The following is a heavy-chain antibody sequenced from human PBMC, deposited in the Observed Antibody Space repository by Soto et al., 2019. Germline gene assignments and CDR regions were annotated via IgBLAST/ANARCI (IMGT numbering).Heavy chain of an antibody. CDR1: GFTFRSYS. Sequence: PAGSLRLACAASGFTFRSYSMNWVRQAPGKGLEWVSYISSSNRTINYADSVKGRFIISRDNAKNSLYLQMHSLRDEDTAVYYCAKDWRYNYDTASFDIWGQGTMVTLS. V-gene: IGHV3-48*02. CDR2: ISSSNRTI. CDR3: AKDWRYNYDTASFDI. J-gene: IGHJ3*02. D-gene: IGHD5-18*01.